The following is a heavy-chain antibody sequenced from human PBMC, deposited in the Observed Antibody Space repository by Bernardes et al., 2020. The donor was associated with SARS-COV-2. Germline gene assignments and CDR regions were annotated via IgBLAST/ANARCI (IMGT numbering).Heavy chain of an antibody. Sequence: ASAKVACKASGYFLTSYDFSWVRQDPGQGLEWMGWISAYNGNTNYAQKFQDRVTMTTDTSTNTAYMELRSLRSDDTAVYYCARDVDTALGELDYWGQGTLVTVSS. CDR3: ARDVDTALGELDY. V-gene: IGHV1-18*01. J-gene: IGHJ4*02. D-gene: IGHD5-18*01. CDR2: ISAYNGNT. CDR1: GYFLTSYD.